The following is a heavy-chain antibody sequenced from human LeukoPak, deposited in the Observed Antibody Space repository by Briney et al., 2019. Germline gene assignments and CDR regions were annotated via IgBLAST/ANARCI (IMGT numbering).Heavy chain of an antibody. V-gene: IGHV6-1*01. D-gene: IGHD1-1*01. Sequence: SQTLSLTCAISGDIVSSNSAAWNWIRQSPSRGLEWLGRTYYRSKWYTYYAASVKSRIAINRDTSKNQFSLQLNSVTPEDTAVYYCARSTGPIDYWGQGTLVTVSS. J-gene: IGHJ4*02. CDR3: ARSTGPIDY. CDR2: TYYRSKWYT. CDR1: GDIVSSNSAA.